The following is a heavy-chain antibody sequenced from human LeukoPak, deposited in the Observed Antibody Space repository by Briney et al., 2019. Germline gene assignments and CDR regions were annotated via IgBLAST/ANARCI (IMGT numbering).Heavy chain of an antibody. V-gene: IGHV4-34*01. Sequence: SETPSLTCAVYGGSFSGYYWSWIRQPPGKGLEWIGEINHSGSTNYNPSLKSRVTISVDTSKNQFSLKLSSVTAADTAVYYCARGPTYYYDSSGYYYLGFFDYWGQGTLVTVSS. J-gene: IGHJ4*02. D-gene: IGHD3-22*01. CDR1: GGSFSGYY. CDR3: ARGPTYYYDSSGYYYLGFFDY. CDR2: INHSGST.